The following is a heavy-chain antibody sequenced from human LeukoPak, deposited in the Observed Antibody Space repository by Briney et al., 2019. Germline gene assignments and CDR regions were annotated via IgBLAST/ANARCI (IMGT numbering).Heavy chain of an antibody. CDR2: IYYSGST. Sequence: PSETLSLTCTVSGGSTSRYYWSWIRQPPGKSLEWIGYIYYSGSTTYNPSLKSRVSISIDTSKNQFSLNLSSVTAADTAVYYCARLAGIAAVWGQGTLVIVSS. V-gene: IGHV4-59*08. CDR1: GGSTSRYY. D-gene: IGHD6-13*01. J-gene: IGHJ1*01. CDR3: ARLAGIAAV.